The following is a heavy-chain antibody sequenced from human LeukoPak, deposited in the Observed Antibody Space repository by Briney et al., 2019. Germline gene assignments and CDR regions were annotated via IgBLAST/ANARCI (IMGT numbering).Heavy chain of an antibody. Sequence: SETLSLTCTASGGSISSSSYYWGWIRQPPGKGLEWIGSIYYSGSTYYNPSLKSRVTISVDTSKNQFSLKLSSVTAADTAVYYCARDHYDSSGLPLAWFDPWGQGTLVTVSS. D-gene: IGHD3-22*01. V-gene: IGHV4-39*07. CDR2: IYYSGST. CDR3: ARDHYDSSGLPLAWFDP. J-gene: IGHJ5*02. CDR1: GGSISSSSYY.